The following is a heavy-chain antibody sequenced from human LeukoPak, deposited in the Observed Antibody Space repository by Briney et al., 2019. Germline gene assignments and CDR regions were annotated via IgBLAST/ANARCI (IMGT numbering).Heavy chain of an antibody. Sequence: PGGSLRLSCAGSGSTFSRQGIHWVRQVPGKGLEWVAFIRHDGSNKYHADFVKGRFTISRDNSKNKVYLEMNSLRVEDTAVYYCATKAIKGYDFLTGFDNWGQGTLVTVSS. CDR1: GSTFSRQG. CDR2: IRHDGSNK. D-gene: IGHD3-9*01. V-gene: IGHV3-30*02. CDR3: ATKAIKGYDFLTGFDN. J-gene: IGHJ4*02.